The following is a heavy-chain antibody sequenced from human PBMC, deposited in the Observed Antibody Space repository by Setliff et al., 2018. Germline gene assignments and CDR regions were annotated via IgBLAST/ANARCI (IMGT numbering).Heavy chain of an antibody. V-gene: IGHV4-38-2*01. J-gene: IGHJ4*02. CDR1: GFSITNGYY. CDR2: IFQSGIT. CDR3: ARLGGLLVATMPFDY. Sequence: SETLSLTCAVSGFSITNGYYWGWIRQSPGRGLEWIANIFQSGITYYNPSLKSRVTMSLDTSTNQFSLKLRSVTAADTAVYYCARLGGLLVATMPFDYWGQGIPVTVSS. D-gene: IGHD5-12*01.